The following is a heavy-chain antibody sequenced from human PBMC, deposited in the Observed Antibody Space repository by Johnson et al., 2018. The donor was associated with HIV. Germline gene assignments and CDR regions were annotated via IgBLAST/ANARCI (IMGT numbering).Heavy chain of an antibody. CDR1: GFTVSSNY. Sequence: VLLVESGGGLVQPGGSLRLSCAASGFTVSSNYMSWVRQAPGKGLEWVGRTRNKANSYTTEYAASVKGRFTISRDNSKNTLYLQMNSLRAEDTAVYYCARGVDGAFDIWGQGTMVTVSS. V-gene: IGHV3-72*01. D-gene: IGHD3-10*01. CDR3: ARGVDGAFDI. J-gene: IGHJ3*02. CDR2: TRNKANSYTT.